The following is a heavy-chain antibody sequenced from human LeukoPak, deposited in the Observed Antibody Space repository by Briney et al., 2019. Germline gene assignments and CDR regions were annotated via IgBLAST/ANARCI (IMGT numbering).Heavy chain of an antibody. CDR3: ARIGRGYSSGWAIDY. Sequence: SETLSLTCSVSGGSISSYYWTWIRQPPGKGLEWIGYISYIGSTNYNPSLESRVTISVDTPNNQFSLKLSSVSAADTAVYYCARIGRGYSSGWAIDYWGQGTLVTVSS. D-gene: IGHD6-19*01. J-gene: IGHJ4*02. CDR2: ISYIGST. V-gene: IGHV4-59*01. CDR1: GGSISSYY.